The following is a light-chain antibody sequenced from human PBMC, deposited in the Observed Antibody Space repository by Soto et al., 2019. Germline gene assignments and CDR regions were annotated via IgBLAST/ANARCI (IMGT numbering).Light chain of an antibody. Sequence: EIVMTQSPDTLSVSPGERATLSCRASQSVSSNLAWYQQKPGQAPRLLIYDASNRATGIPDRFSGSGSGTDSTLTISRLEPEDFAVYYCQQYGSSGTFGQGTKVDIK. CDR1: QSVSSN. V-gene: IGKV3-20*01. J-gene: IGKJ1*01. CDR3: QQYGSSGT. CDR2: DAS.